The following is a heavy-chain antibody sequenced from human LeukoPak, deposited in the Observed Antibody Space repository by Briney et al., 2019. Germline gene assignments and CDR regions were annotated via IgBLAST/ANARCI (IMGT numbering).Heavy chain of an antibody. Sequence: GGSLRLSCSASGFTFSSSAMYWVRQAPGKGLEWVSYISSSSTIYYADSVKGRFTISRDNAKNSLYLQMNSLRDEDTAVYYCARKYYGSGSYYVDYWGQGTLVTVSS. CDR3: ARKYYGSGSYYVDY. CDR2: ISSSSTI. CDR1: GFTFSSSA. D-gene: IGHD3-10*01. J-gene: IGHJ4*02. V-gene: IGHV3-48*02.